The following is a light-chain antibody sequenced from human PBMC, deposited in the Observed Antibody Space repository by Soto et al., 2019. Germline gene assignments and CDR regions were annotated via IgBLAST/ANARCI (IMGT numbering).Light chain of an antibody. V-gene: IGKV1D-12*01. CDR3: QQTMTFPFA. J-gene: IGKJ4*01. Sequence: DIQMTQSPSSVSASVGVGVTITCRASQGIGSWLAWYQQKPGKAPKLLISAASTLQSGVPSRFSGSGSGTHFTLTINDLQPEDFASYYCQQTMTFPFAFGGGTKVESK. CDR2: AAS. CDR1: QGIGSW.